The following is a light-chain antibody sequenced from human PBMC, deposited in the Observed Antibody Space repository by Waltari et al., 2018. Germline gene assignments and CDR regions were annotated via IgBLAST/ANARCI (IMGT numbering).Light chain of an antibody. CDR1: NLGSKS. Sequence: SYVVTQSPSVSVAPGETARITCGGDNLGSKSVHWYQQRPGQAPVLVISTDSDLPSGIPERFSGSNSGNTATLTISWVEAEDEADYYCLVWHHPFDHQGVFGGGTKLTVL. V-gene: IGLV3-21*04. CDR2: TDS. CDR3: LVWHHPFDHQGV. J-gene: IGLJ2*01.